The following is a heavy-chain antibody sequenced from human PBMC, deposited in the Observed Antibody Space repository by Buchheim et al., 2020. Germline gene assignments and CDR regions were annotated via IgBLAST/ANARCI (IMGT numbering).Heavy chain of an antibody. D-gene: IGHD2-8*02. CDR2: IKSEIDGGTT. CDR1: GFTFSNAW. CDR3: TTPDTGRNQDV. Sequence: EVQLVESGGGLVKPGGSLRLSCAASGFTFSNAWMTWVRQAPGKGLEWVGRIKSEIDGGTTDYAAPVKGRFTMSRDDSKNTLYLEMNSLKTEDTAVYYCTTPDTGRNQDVWGQGTT. J-gene: IGHJ6*02. V-gene: IGHV3-15*01.